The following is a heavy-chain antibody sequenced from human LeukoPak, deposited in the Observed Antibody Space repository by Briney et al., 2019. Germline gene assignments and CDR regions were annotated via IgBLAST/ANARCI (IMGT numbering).Heavy chain of an antibody. CDR3: ARGGDGYNLDYYYCMDV. CDR2: IIPMFGTA. D-gene: IGHD5-24*01. CDR1: GGTFSSYA. V-gene: IGHV1-69*06. Sequence: GSSVKVSCKASGGTFSSYAIRWVRQAPGQGLEWMGGIIPMFGTADYAQKLQGRVTITADKSTSIAYMELSSLRSEDTAVYYCARGGDGYNLDYYYCMDVWGKGTTVTVSS. J-gene: IGHJ6*03.